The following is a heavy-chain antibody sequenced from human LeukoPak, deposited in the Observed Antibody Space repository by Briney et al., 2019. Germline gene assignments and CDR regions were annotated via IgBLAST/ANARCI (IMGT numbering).Heavy chain of an antibody. CDR1: GGSISSYY. CDR2: IYTSGST. V-gene: IGHV4-4*07. CDR3: ARGDFWSGYYYYGMDV. D-gene: IGHD3-3*01. Sequence: SETLSLTCTDSGGSISSYYWSWIRQPAGKGLEWIGRIYTSGSTNYNPSLKSRVTMSVDTSKNQFSLKLSSVTAADTAVYYCARGDFWSGYYYYGMDVWGQGTTVTVSS. J-gene: IGHJ6*02.